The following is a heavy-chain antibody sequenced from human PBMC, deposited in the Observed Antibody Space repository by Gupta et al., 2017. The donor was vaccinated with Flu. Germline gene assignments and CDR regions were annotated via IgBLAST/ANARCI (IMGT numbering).Heavy chain of an antibody. D-gene: IGHD6-13*01. Sequence: QLVESGGHLVQPGRSLRLSCVASGFTFKDYAMHWVRQGPGKGLEWVSGISWNSDRTGYGDSVKGRFSISRDNGKNSLYLQMNSLRPEDTAIYYCSVGMGSSWHFGAAYWGQGTLVSVSS. V-gene: IGHV3-9*01. CDR2: ISWNSDRT. J-gene: IGHJ1*01. CDR3: SVGMGSSWHFGAAY. CDR1: GFTFKDYA.